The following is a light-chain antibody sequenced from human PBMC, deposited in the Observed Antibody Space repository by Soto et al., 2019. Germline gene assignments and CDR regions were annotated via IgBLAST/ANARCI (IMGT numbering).Light chain of an antibody. Sequence: EIVLTQSPGTLSLSPGERATLSCRASQRVSSSYLAWYQQKPGQAPRLLIYGASSRATGIPDRFSGSGSGTDFTLTISRLEPVDFAVYYCQQYASSPMYTVGQGTKLEIK. CDR3: QQYASSPMYT. CDR2: GAS. J-gene: IGKJ2*01. CDR1: QRVSSSY. V-gene: IGKV3-20*01.